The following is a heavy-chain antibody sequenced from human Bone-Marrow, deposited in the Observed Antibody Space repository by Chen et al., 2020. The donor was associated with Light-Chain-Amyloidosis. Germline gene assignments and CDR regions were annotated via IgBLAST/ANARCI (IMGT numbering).Heavy chain of an antibody. Sequence: QVQLVQSGAEVKKPGASVKVSCKASGYTFTSYDINWVRQATGQGLEWMGWMNPNSGNTGYAQKFQGRVTMTRNTSISTAYMELSSLRSEDTAVYYCARGRRSMGYCSSTSCNYDAYYYGMDVWGQVTTVTVSS. D-gene: IGHD2-2*01. CDR3: ARGRRSMGYCSSTSCNYDAYYYGMDV. V-gene: IGHV1-8*01. CDR1: GYTFTSYD. J-gene: IGHJ6*02. CDR2: MNPNSGNT.